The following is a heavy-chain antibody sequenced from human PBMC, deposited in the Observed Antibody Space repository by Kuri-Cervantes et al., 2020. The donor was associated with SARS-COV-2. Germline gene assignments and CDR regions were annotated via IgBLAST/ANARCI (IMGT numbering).Heavy chain of an antibody. D-gene: IGHD4-11*01. V-gene: IGHV3-30*18. CDR3: AKPHYSKAYYYYGMDV. J-gene: IGHJ6*02. Sequence: GGSLRLSCAASGFTFSNYDIHWVRQAPGKGLEWVAVISYDGSNKYYADSVKGRFTISRDNSKNTLYLHMKSLRSEDTAMYYCAKPHYSKAYYYYGMDVWGQGTTVTVSS. CDR2: ISYDGSNK. CDR1: GFTFSNYD.